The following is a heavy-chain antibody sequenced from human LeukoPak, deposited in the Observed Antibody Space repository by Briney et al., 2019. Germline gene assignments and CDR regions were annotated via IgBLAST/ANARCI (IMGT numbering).Heavy chain of an antibody. CDR3: ARENFRYPSMDV. J-gene: IGHJ6*03. CDR2: ISYDGSNK. Sequence: GRSLRLSCAASGFTFSSYAMHWVRQAPGKGLEWVAVISYDGSNKYYADSVKGRFTISRDNAKNTLYLQMNSLRAEDTAVYYCARENFRYPSMDVWGKGTTVTVSS. CDR1: GFTFSSYA. D-gene: IGHD2-15*01. V-gene: IGHV3-30*04.